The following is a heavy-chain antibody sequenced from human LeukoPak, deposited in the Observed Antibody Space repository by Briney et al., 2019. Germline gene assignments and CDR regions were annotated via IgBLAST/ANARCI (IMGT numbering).Heavy chain of an antibody. CDR2: FDPEDGET. D-gene: IGHD3-16*01. V-gene: IGHV1-24*01. J-gene: IGHJ3*02. CDR1: GYTLTELS. Sequence: ASVKVSCKVSGYTLTELSMHWVRQAPGKGLEWMGGFDPEDGETIYAQKFQGRVTMTEDTSTDTAYMELSSLRSEDTAVYYCATSPGGPNHDAFDIWGQGTMVTASS. CDR3: ATSPGGPNHDAFDI.